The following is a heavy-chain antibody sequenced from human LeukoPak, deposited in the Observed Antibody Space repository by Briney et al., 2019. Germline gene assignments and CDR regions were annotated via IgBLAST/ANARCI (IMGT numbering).Heavy chain of an antibody. Sequence: GGSLRLSCAASGFTFRSYAMHGVRQAPGKGLEWVAVISYDGSNKYYADSVKGRFTISRDNSKNTLYLQMNSLRAEDTVVYYCARDYTDLLDAFDIWGQGSMVTVSS. CDR2: ISYDGSNK. D-gene: IGHD3-16*01. CDR3: ARDYTDLLDAFDI. CDR1: GFTFRSYA. V-gene: IGHV3-30-3*01. J-gene: IGHJ3*02.